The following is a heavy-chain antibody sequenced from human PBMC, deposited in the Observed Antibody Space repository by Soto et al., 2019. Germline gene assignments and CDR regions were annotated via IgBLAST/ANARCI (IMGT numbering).Heavy chain of an antibody. J-gene: IGHJ4*02. Sequence: SETLSLTCTVSGGSISSGCYYWSWIRQHPGKGLEWIGYIYYSGSTYYNPSLKSRVTISVDTSKNQFSLKLSSVTAADTAVYYCARGGSSSFPFDYWGQGTLVTVSS. CDR3: ARGGSSSFPFDY. CDR2: IYYSGST. D-gene: IGHD6-6*01. V-gene: IGHV4-31*03. CDR1: GGSISSGCYY.